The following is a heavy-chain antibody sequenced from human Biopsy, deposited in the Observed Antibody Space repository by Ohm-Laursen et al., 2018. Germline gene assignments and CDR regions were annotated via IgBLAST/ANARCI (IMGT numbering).Heavy chain of an antibody. CDR3: ALQSVAQMKNFDY. CDR2: ISPKSGDT. J-gene: IGHJ4*02. CDR1: GFSFTGYS. D-gene: IGHD6-19*01. Sequence: ASVKVSCKASGFSFTGYSIHWVRQAPGQGLEWMGWISPKSGDTNYGHKFQGNTTMTRDTSMSTAYMEMSRLRCDDTAVYYCALQSVAQMKNFDYWGQGTLVTVSS. V-gene: IGHV1-2*02.